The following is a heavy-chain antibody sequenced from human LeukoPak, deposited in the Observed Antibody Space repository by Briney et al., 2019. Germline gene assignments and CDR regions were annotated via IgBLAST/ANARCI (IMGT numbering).Heavy chain of an antibody. V-gene: IGHV4-34*01. CDR1: GGSFSGHY. CDR3: ATRTYYYDNPALSHDY. D-gene: IGHD3-22*01. J-gene: IGHJ4*02. Sequence: SETLSLTCAVYGGSFSGHYWRWIRQPPGKGLEWIGEISHSGSTNYNPSLKSRVTISVDMSTNQFSLKLTSVTAADTAGYCCATRTYYYDNPALSHDYWGQGTLVTVSS. CDR2: ISHSGST.